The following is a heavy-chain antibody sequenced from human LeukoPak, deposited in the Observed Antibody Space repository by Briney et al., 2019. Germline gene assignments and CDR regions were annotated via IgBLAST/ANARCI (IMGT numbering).Heavy chain of an antibody. Sequence: RRSLRLSCAASGFTFSSYGMHWVRQAPGKGLEWVAVIWYDGSNKYYADSVKGRFTISRDNSKNTLYLQMNSLRAEDTAVYYCARVGAAYGSGSSNWFDPWGQGTLVTVSS. CDR3: ARVGAAYGSGSSNWFDP. CDR2: IWYDGSNK. CDR1: GFTFSSYG. D-gene: IGHD3-10*01. J-gene: IGHJ5*02. V-gene: IGHV3-33*01.